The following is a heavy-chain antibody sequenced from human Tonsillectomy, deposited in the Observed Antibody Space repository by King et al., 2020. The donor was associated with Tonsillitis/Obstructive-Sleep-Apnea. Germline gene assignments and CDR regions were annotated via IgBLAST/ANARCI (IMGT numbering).Heavy chain of an antibody. J-gene: IGHJ6*02. CDR1: GFTFSSYA. V-gene: IGHV3-30*04. CDR3: ARAYCSGGSCYADNYYYYYSMDV. D-gene: IGHD2-15*01. Sequence: VQLVESGGGVVQPGRSLRLSCAASGFTFSSYAMHWVRQAPGKGLEWVALISYDGSNRYYVDSVKGRFTISRDNSKNTLYLQMNSLRAEDTAVYYCARAYCSGGSCYADNYYYYYSMDVWGQGTTVTVSS. CDR2: ISYDGSNR.